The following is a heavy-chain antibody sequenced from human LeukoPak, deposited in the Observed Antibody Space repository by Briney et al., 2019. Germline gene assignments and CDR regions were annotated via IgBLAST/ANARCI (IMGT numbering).Heavy chain of an antibody. D-gene: IGHD3-10*01. CDR1: GFTVSSNY. J-gene: IGHJ6*02. V-gene: IGHV3-66*01. Sequence: GGSLRLSCAASGFTVSSNYMSWVRQAPGKGLEWVSVIYSGGSTYYADSVKGRFTTSRDNSKNTLYLQMNSLRAEDTAVYYCARERGYYGSGSYYPHLVYGMDVWGQGTTVTVSS. CDR2: IYSGGST. CDR3: ARERGYYGSGSYYPHLVYGMDV.